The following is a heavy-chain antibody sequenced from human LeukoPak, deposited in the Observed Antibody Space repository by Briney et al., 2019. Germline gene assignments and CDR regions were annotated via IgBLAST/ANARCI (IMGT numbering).Heavy chain of an antibody. J-gene: IGHJ4*02. CDR1: GFTFIDYY. Sequence: GGSLRLSCAASGFTFIDYYMSWLRQAPGKGVEWVAYICDSGRTVYYADSVKGRFTISRDNAKNSVYLQMNNLRAEDTAVYYCARDRLGDYDHSGYYDKWGQGTLVTVSS. V-gene: IGHV3-11*01. CDR2: ICDSGRTV. D-gene: IGHD3-22*01. CDR3: ARDRLGDYDHSGYYDK.